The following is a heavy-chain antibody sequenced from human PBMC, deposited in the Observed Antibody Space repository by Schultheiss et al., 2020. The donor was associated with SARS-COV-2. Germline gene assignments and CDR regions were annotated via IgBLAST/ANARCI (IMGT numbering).Heavy chain of an antibody. V-gene: IGHV4-59*04. CDR3: AGAGPLHY. CDR2: IYYSGST. J-gene: IGHJ4*02. D-gene: IGHD1-26*01. Sequence: SETLSLTCTVSGGSISSYYWSWIRQPPGKGLEWIGYIYYSGSTYYNPSLKSRVTISVDTSKNQFSLKLSSVTAADTAMYYCAGAGPLHYWGQGTLVTVSS. CDR1: GGSISSYY.